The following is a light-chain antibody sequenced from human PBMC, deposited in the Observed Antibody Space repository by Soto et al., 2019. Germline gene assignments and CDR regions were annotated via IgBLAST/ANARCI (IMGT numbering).Light chain of an antibody. V-gene: IGLV2-14*01. CDR1: SSDVGAYNY. J-gene: IGLJ1*01. CDR3: FSHRGGDSHV. Sequence: QSVLTQPASVSGSPGQSITISCTGTSSDVGAYNYVSWYQQYPGKAPKLMIYGVTNRPSGVSNRFSGSKTGNTASLTISGLQAEDEDDYYCFSHRGGDSHVFGTGTKVTVL. CDR2: GVT.